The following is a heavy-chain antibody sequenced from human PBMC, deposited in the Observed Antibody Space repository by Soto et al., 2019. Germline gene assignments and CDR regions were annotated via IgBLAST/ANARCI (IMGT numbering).Heavy chain of an antibody. CDR1: GYTFTSYG. Sequence: GASVKVSCKASGYTFTSYGISWVRQAPGQGLEWMGWISAYNGNTNYAQKLQGRVTMTTDTSTSTAYMELRSLRSDDTAVYYCAGLDYYDSSGYPMGDAFDIWGQGTMVTVSS. J-gene: IGHJ3*02. V-gene: IGHV1-18*01. CDR2: ISAYNGNT. CDR3: AGLDYYDSSGYPMGDAFDI. D-gene: IGHD3-22*01.